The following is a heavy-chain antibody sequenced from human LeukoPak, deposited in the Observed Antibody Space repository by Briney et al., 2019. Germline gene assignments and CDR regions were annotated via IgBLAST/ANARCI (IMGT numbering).Heavy chain of an antibody. CDR2: MNPNSGNT. D-gene: IGHD6-13*01. V-gene: IGHV1-8*01. CDR3: ARGMAAAGPFYYYYYGMDV. CDR1: GYTFTSYD. J-gene: IGHJ6*02. Sequence: GASVEVSCKASGYTFTSYDINWVQQATGQGLEWMGWMNPNSGNTGYAQKFQGRVTMTRNTSISTAYMELSSLRSEDTAVYYCARGMAAAGPFYYYYYGMDVWGQGTTVTVSS.